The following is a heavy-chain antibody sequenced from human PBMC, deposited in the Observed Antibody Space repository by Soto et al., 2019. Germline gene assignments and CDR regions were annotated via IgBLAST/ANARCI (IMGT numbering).Heavy chain of an antibody. V-gene: IGHV1-69*08. CDR2: IIPILGIA. CDR3: AREGESGSYYPFDY. J-gene: IGHJ4*02. Sequence: QVQLVQSGAEVKKPGSSVKVSCKASGGTFSSYTISWVRQAPGQGLEWMGRIIPILGIANYAQKFQGRVTGNEEKSTRTAYMELSSLRSEDTAVYYCAREGESGSYYPFDYWGQGSLVTVSS. D-gene: IGHD1-26*01. CDR1: GGTFSSYT.